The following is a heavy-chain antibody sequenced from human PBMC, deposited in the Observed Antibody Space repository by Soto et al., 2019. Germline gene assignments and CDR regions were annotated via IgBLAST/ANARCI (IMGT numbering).Heavy chain of an antibody. Sequence: ASVKVSCKASGYTFTNYGISWVRQAPGQGLEWMGWINANNGNRNYAQNFQGRVTMTTDTSTSTAYMELRSLTSDDTAVYYCARAGFCSGGRCFAPALSRSNWFDPWGQGTLVTVSS. D-gene: IGHD2-15*01. J-gene: IGHJ5*02. CDR1: GYTFTNYG. V-gene: IGHV1-18*01. CDR3: ARAGFCSGGRCFAPALSRSNWFDP. CDR2: INANNGNR.